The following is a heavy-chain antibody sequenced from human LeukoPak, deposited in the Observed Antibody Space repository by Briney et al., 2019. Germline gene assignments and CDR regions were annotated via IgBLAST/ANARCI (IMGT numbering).Heavy chain of an antibody. V-gene: IGHV1-2*02. CDR1: GYTFTGYY. CDR3: ARVTDYYGLGSPDY. J-gene: IGHJ4*02. CDR2: INPNSGGT. D-gene: IGHD3-10*01. Sequence: ASVKDSCMASGYTFTGYYMHWVRQAPGQGLEWMGWINPNSGGTNYAQKFQGRVTMTRDTSISTAYMELSRLRSDDTAVYYCARVTDYYGLGSPDYWGQGTLVTVSS.